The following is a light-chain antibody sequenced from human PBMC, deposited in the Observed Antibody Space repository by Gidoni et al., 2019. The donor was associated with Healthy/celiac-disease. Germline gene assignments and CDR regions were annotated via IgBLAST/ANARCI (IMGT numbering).Light chain of an antibody. J-gene: IGKJ5*01. CDR1: QRVLYSSNNKNY. Sequence: DIVMTQSPDSLAVSLGERATINCKSSQRVLYSSNNKNYLAWYQQKPGQPPKLLIYWASTREAGVPDRFSGSGSGTDFTLTISRLQAEEVAVYYCQQYYSTPITFXXXTRLEIK. V-gene: IGKV4-1*01. CDR2: WAS. CDR3: QQYYSTPIT.